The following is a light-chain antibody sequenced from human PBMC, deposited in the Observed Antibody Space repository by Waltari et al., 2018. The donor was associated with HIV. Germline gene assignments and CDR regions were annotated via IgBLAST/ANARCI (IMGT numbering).Light chain of an antibody. CDR1: SSGGSTSPR. Sequence: QSALTQPPSVSGSPGPSVTIPCTGTSSGGSTSPRGSWYQQPPGTAPKVVIYEVSNRPSGVPDRFSGSKSGNTASLTISGLQAEDEADYYCSSFTTSSTLIFGGGTRLTVL. CDR2: EVS. J-gene: IGLJ2*01. CDR3: SSFTTSSTLI. V-gene: IGLV2-18*02.